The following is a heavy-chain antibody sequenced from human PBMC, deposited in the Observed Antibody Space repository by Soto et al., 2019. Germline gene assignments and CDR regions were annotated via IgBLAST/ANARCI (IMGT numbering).Heavy chain of an antibody. Sequence: QVQLVQSGAEVKKPGSSVKVSCKASGGTFSSYTISWVRQAPGQGLEWMGRIIPILGIANYSQKFQGRVTITADKSASTAYKVLSSLRSEDTAVYYCAREEYYYGSGAFFDYWGQGTLVTVSS. CDR2: IIPILGIA. V-gene: IGHV1-69*08. J-gene: IGHJ4*02. D-gene: IGHD3-10*01. CDR3: AREEYYYGSGAFFDY. CDR1: GGTFSSYT.